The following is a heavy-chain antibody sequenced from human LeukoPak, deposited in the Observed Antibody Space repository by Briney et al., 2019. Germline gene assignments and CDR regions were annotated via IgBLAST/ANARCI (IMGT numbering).Heavy chain of an antibody. CDR2: IIPIIGIA. J-gene: IGHJ3*02. Sequence: SVKVSCKASGGTFSSYTISWVRQAPGQGLKWMGRIIPIIGIANYAQKFQGRVTITADKSTSTAYMELSSLRSEGTAVYYCASYGDYGGDAFDIWGQGTMVTVSS. V-gene: IGHV1-69*02. CDR3: ASYGDYGGDAFDI. CDR1: GGTFSSYT. D-gene: IGHD4-17*01.